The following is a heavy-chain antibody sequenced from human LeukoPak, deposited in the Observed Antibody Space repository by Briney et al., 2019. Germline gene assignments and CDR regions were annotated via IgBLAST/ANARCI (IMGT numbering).Heavy chain of an antibody. CDR3: AIDQCYYDSSGYRGCWFDP. V-gene: IGHV4-30-2*01. D-gene: IGHD3-22*01. J-gene: IGHJ5*02. CDR1: GGSINSDGYS. CDR2: IYHSGST. Sequence: SETLSLTCAVSGGSINSDGYSWSWIRQPPGKGLEWIGYIYHSGSTYYNPSLKSRVTISVDRSKNQFSLKLSSVTAADTAVYYCAIDQCYYDSSGYRGCWFDPWGQGTLVTVSS.